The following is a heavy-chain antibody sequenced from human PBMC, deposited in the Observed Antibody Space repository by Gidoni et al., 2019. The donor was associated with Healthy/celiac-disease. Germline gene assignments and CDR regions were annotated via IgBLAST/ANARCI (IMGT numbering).Heavy chain of an antibody. Sequence: EVQLVQSGAGVKKTGTSLRISCKGSGYSVTTYWISWVRQMPGQGLEWMGRMYPSDSYTNYSPSFQGHVTISADKSISTAYLQWSSLKASDTAMYYCARGDTTVTTYYYYGMDVWGQGTTVTVSS. CDR1: GYSVTTYW. CDR3: ARGDTTVTTYYYYGMDV. J-gene: IGHJ6*02. D-gene: IGHD4-17*01. CDR2: MYPSDSYT. V-gene: IGHV5-10-1*01.